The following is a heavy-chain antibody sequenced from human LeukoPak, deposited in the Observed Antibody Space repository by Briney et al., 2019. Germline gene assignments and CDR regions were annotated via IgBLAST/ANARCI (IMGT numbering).Heavy chain of an antibody. CDR1: GGSISSYY. V-gene: IGHV4-59*01. J-gene: IGHJ6*02. CDR3: ARARWVATIPYYYYYGMDV. CDR2: IYYSGST. Sequence: SETLSLTCTVSGGSISSYYWSWIRQPPGKGLERIGYIYYSGSTNYNPSLKSRVTISVDTSKNQFSLKLSSVTAADTAVYYCARARWVATIPYYYYYGMDVWGQGTTVTVSS. D-gene: IGHD5-12*01.